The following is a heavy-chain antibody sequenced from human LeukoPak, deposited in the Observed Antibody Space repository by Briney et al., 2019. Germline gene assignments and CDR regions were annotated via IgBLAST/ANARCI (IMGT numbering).Heavy chain of an antibody. V-gene: IGHV4-39*01. J-gene: IGHJ4*02. D-gene: IGHD3-22*01. CDR2: IYYSGST. Sequence: SETLSLTCTVSGGSISSSSYYWGWIRQPPGKGLEWIGSIYYSGSTYYNPSLKSRVTISVDTSKNQFSLKLSSGTAADTAVYYCARRGYYDIGVGSFDYWGQGTLVTVSS. CDR1: GGSISSSSYY. CDR3: ARRGYYDIGVGSFDY.